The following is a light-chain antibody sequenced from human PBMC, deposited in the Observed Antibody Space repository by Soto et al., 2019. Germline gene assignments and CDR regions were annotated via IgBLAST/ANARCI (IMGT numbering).Light chain of an antibody. CDR2: DAS. CDR1: QDITNY. Sequence: DIQMTQSPSSLSVSVGDRVTITCQASQDITNYLNWYQQKPGKAPKLLIFDASILEPGVPSRFSGSGSGKDFTFTITSLQAEDIATYYCQQYNSAPLTFGGGTKVDIK. J-gene: IGKJ4*01. V-gene: IGKV1-33*01. CDR3: QQYNSAPLT.